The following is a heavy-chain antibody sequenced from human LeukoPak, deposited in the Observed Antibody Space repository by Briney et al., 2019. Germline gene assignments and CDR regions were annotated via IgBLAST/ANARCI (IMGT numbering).Heavy chain of an antibody. J-gene: IGHJ6*03. Sequence: GGTLRLSCGASGFIFTRYVMNWVRQSPGKGLEWVSGISGSGLSTFYADSVKGRFTISRDNSKNTLFLHMNSLRAEDTAVYYCAKDGDYGDYWHYNYMDVWGKGTTVTISS. CDR1: GFIFTRYV. CDR2: ISGSGLST. V-gene: IGHV3-23*01. D-gene: IGHD4-17*01. CDR3: AKDGDYGDYWHYNYMDV.